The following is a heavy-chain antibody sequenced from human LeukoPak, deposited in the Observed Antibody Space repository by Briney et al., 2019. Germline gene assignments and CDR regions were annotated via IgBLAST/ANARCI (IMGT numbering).Heavy chain of an antibody. J-gene: IGHJ4*02. Sequence: ASVKVSCKASGYTFSDFDINWVRQATGQGPEWIGWMNPNGGNTGYAQTFQGRVTMTRISSISTAYMEVSGLRPDDTAVYYCARGSRDCSSASCYNYWGQGSLVTVSS. CDR2: MNPNGGNT. CDR3: ARGSRDCSSASCYNY. D-gene: IGHD2-2*02. CDR1: GYTFSDFD. V-gene: IGHV1-8*01.